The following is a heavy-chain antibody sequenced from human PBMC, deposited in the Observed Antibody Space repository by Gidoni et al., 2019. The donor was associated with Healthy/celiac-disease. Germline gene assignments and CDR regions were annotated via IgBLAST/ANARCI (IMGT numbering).Heavy chain of an antibody. CDR3: ARGAYLLYSSSWYPYYYYGMDV. CDR2: INHSGST. Sequence: QVQLQQWGAGLLKPSETLSLTCAVYGGSFSGYYWSWIRQPPGKGLEWIGEINHSGSTNYNPSLKSRVTISVDTSKNQFSLKLSSVTAADTAVYYCARGAYLLYSSSWYPYYYYGMDVWGQGTTVTVSS. J-gene: IGHJ6*02. CDR1: GGSFSGYY. V-gene: IGHV4-34*01. D-gene: IGHD6-13*01.